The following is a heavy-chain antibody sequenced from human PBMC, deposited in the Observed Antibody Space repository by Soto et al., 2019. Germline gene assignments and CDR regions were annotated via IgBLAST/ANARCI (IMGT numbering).Heavy chain of an antibody. Sequence: ASVKVSCKASGYTFTSYGISWVRQAPGQGLEWMGGIIPIYGTANYAQKFQGRVTITADASTSTAYMELSGLRSEDTAVYYCAQQIFGVVGQPRWFDPWGQGTLVTVSS. J-gene: IGHJ5*02. V-gene: IGHV1-69*13. CDR2: IIPIYGTA. CDR3: AQQIFGVVGQPRWFDP. CDR1: GYTFTSYG. D-gene: IGHD3-3*01.